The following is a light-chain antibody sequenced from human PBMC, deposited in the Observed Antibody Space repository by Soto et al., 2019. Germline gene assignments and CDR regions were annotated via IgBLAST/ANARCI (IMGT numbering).Light chain of an antibody. CDR3: QHYGSSPET. CDR1: QSVSSNY. J-gene: IGKJ1*01. CDR2: GAS. V-gene: IGKV3-20*01. Sequence: ESVLTQSPGPRSLSPGERATLSCRASQSVSSNYLAWYQQKPGQAPRLLIYGASSRATGIPDRFSGSGSGTDFTLTISRLEPEDFAVYYCQHYGSSPETFGQGTKVDIK.